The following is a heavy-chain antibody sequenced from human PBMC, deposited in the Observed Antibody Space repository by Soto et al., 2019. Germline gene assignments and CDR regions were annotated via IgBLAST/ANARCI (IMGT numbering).Heavy chain of an antibody. CDR2: ISCCGGST. J-gene: IGHJ4*02. V-gene: IGHV3-23*01. D-gene: IGHD6-19*01. CDR3: AKADGEQWLVPHLDN. CDR1: GFNFKKFA. Sequence: GGSLRLPCVASGFNFKKFAMAWDRQAPGEGLEWVSGISCCGGSTSYADSVKGRFSIARDDSKNTLSLQMNSLRVEDTAQYYCAKADGEQWLVPHLDNWGQGTLVTVSS.